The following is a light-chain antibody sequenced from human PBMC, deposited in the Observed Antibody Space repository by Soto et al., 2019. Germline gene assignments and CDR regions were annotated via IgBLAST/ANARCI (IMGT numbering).Light chain of an antibody. CDR3: QQYGRSST. V-gene: IGKV3-20*01. J-gene: IGKJ1*01. CDR2: GAS. CDR1: QSVSSTY. Sequence: EIVLTQSPGTLSLSPGERATLSCRASQSVSSTYLAWYQQKPGQAPRLLISGASSRATGIPDRFSGSGSGTDFTLIISRLEPVDFAVYYCQQYGRSSTFGQGTKVEIK.